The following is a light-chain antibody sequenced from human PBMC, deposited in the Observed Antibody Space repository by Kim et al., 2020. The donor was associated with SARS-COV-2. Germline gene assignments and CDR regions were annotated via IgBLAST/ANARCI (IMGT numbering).Light chain of an antibody. J-gene: IGKJ2*01. CDR2: GAS. Sequence: EIVLTQSPGTLSLSPGERATLSCRASQSVSSSYLAWYQQKPGQAPRLLIYGASSRATGIPDRFSGSVSGTDFTLTISRLEPEDFAVYYCQQYGSSPNTFGQGTKLEI. V-gene: IGKV3-20*01. CDR3: QQYGSSPNT. CDR1: QSVSSSY.